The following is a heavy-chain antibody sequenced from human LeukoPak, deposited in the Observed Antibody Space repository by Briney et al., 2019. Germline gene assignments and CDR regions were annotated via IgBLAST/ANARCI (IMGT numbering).Heavy chain of an antibody. D-gene: IGHD2-2*01. Sequence: GGSLRLSCAASGFTVSSNYMSWVRQAPGRGLEWVSVIYTGGSTYYADSVKGRFTISRDNSKNTLYLQMNSLRAEDTAVYYCAKVFPLDCSSTSCYPPGYFQHWGQGTLVTVSS. V-gene: IGHV3-53*01. J-gene: IGHJ1*01. CDR1: GFTVSSNY. CDR2: IYTGGST. CDR3: AKVFPLDCSSTSCYPPGYFQH.